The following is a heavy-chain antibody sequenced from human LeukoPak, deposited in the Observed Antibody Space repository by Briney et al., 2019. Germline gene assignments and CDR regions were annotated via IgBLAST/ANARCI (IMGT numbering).Heavy chain of an antibody. Sequence: SVKVSCKASGYTFTSYDINWVRQATGQGLEWMGGIIPIFGTANYAQKFQGRVTITADESTSTAYMELSSLRSEDTAVYYCARATREYDSSGYYDYWGQGTLVTVSS. CDR2: IIPIFGTA. V-gene: IGHV1-69*13. D-gene: IGHD3-22*01. CDR3: ARATREYDSSGYYDY. J-gene: IGHJ4*02. CDR1: GYTFTSYD.